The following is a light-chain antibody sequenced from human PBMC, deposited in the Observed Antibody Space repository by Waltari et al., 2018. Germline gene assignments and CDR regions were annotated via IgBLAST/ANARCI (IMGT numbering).Light chain of an antibody. Sequence: QSALIQPASVSGSPGQSITISCPGTSSDVGGYTFVPWYQHHPGKAPKLLIYEVRDRPSGVSSRFFGSKTGNRASLTISGLLPEDEADYFCTSYTASSTLVFGGGTKVTVL. V-gene: IGLV2-14*01. CDR3: TSYTASSTLV. CDR2: EVR. CDR1: SSDVGGYTF. J-gene: IGLJ3*02.